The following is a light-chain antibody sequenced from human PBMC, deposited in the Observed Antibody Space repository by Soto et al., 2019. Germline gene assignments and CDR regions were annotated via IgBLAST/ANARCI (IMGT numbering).Light chain of an antibody. Sequence: QSVLTQSSSASASLGSSVKLTCTLSSGHSCYIIAWHQQQPGKAPRYLMKLEGSGSYNKGSGVPDRFSGSSSGADRYLTISNLQSEDEADYYCETWDSNTKVFGEGTKLTVL. CDR1: SGHSCYI. J-gene: IGLJ3*02. CDR3: ETWDSNTKV. CDR2: LEGSGSY. V-gene: IGLV4-60*03.